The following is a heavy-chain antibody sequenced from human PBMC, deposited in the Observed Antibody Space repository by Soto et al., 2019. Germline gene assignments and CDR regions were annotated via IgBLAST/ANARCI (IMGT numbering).Heavy chain of an antibody. CDR3: ARERITMIVVVTNASDI. J-gene: IGHJ3*02. CDR1: GFTFSSYA. D-gene: IGHD3-22*01. Sequence: GGSLRLSCAASGFTFSSYAMHWVRQAPGKGLEWVAVISYDGSNKYYADSVKGRFTISRDNSKNTLYLQMNSLRAEDTAVYYCARERITMIVVVTNASDIWGQGTMVTVSS. CDR2: ISYDGSNK. V-gene: IGHV3-30-3*01.